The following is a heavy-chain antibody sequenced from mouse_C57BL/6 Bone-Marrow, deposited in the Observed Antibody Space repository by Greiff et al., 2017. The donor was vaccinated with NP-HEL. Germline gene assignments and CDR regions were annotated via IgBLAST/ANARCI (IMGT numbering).Heavy chain of an antibody. D-gene: IGHD2-5*01. J-gene: IGHJ2*01. CDR1: GFTFSSYG. CDR3: ARHYYSNYFDY. V-gene: IGHV5-6*01. Sequence: EVQGVESGGDLVKPGGSLKLSCAASGFTFSSYGMSWVRQTPDKRLEWAATISSGGSYTYYPDSVKGRFTISRDNAKNTLYLQMSSLKSEDTAMYYCARHYYSNYFDYWGQGTTLTVSS. CDR2: ISSGGSYT.